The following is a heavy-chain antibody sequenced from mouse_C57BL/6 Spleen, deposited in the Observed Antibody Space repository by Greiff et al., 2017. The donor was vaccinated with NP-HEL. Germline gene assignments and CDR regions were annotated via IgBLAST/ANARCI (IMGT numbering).Heavy chain of an antibody. V-gene: IGHV1-55*01. CDR1: GYTFTSYW. J-gene: IGHJ2*01. D-gene: IGHD1-1*01. CDR2: IYPGSGST. CDR3: ARREYYGSSYVGYFDY. Sequence: VQLQQPGAELVKPGASVKMSCKASGYTFTSYWITWVKQRPGQGLEWIGDIYPGSGSTNYNEKFKSKATLTVDTSSSTAYMQLSSLTSEDSAVYYCARREYYGSSYVGYFDYWGQGTTLTVSS.